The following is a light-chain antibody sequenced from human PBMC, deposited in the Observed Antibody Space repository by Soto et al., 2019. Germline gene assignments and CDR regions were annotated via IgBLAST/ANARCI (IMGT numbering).Light chain of an antibody. Sequence: QSVLTQPPSASGTPGQRVTISCSGISSNIGSNTVNWYQQLPGTAPKLLIYSNNQRPSGVPDRFSGSKSGTSASLAISGLQSEDEADYYCAAWDDSLNGPGVVFGGGTKLTVL. CDR2: SNN. J-gene: IGLJ2*01. CDR1: SSNIGSNT. V-gene: IGLV1-44*01. CDR3: AAWDDSLNGPGVV.